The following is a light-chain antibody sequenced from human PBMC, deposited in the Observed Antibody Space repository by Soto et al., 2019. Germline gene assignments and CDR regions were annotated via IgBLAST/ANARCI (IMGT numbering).Light chain of an antibody. CDR3: MQAIQAPRT. Sequence: DIVLTQSPLSLPVTTGEPASISCRSSQSLLHSNGNIYLDWYLQKPGQSPQPLIYLGSIRASGVPDRFSGSGSGTDFTLKITRVEAEDVGVYYCMQAIQAPRTFGLGTKVEIK. V-gene: IGKV2-28*01. J-gene: IGKJ1*01. CDR2: LGS. CDR1: QSLLHSNGNIY.